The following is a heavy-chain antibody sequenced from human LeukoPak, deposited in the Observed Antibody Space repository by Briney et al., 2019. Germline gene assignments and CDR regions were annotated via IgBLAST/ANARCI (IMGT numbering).Heavy chain of an antibody. J-gene: IGHJ5*02. Sequence: SVKVSCKASGGTFSSYAFSWVRQAPGQGLEWMGGIIPIFGTANYAQKFQGRVTITADESTSTAYMELSSLRSEDTAVYYCARDFALVVVPAGGWFDPWGQGTLVTVSS. V-gene: IGHV1-69*13. CDR3: ARDFALVVVPAGGWFDP. D-gene: IGHD2-2*01. CDR1: GGTFSSYA. CDR2: IIPIFGTA.